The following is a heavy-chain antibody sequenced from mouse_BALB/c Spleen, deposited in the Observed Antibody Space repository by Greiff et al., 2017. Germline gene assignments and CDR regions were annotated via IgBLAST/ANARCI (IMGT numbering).Heavy chain of an antibody. CDR3: ARDLATRDAWCAY. D-gene: IGHD1-1*01. CDR1: GFTFSDYY. J-gene: IGHJ3*01. CDR2: ISDGGSYT. Sequence: EVMLVESGGGLVKPGGSLKLSCAASGFTFSDYYMYWVRQTPEKRLEWVATISDGGSYTYYPDSVKGRFTISRDNAKNNLYLQMSSLKSEDTAMYYCARDLATRDAWCAYGGQGTLVTVSA. V-gene: IGHV5-4*02.